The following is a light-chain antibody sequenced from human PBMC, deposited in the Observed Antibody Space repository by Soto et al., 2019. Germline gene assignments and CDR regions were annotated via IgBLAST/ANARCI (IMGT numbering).Light chain of an antibody. CDR3: QCYSSYPWT. CDR2: DAS. V-gene: IGKV1-39*02. CDR1: QHISDY. J-gene: IGKJ1*01. Sequence: DTRLTQSPSSLSASVGDRVTITFQASQHISDYLNCYQQKPGKAPRLLIYDASTLQSGVPSRFSGSGSGTEFSLTISSLQPDEFATYYCQCYSSYPWTFGQGTKVDI.